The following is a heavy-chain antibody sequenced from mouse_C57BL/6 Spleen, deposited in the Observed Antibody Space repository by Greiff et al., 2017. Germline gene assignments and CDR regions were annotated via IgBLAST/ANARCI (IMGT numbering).Heavy chain of an antibody. D-gene: IGHD1-1*01. Sequence: QVQLQQSGAELAKPGASVKLSCTASGYTFTSYWMHWVKQRPGQGLEWIGYINPSSGYTKYNQKFKDKDTLTADKSSSTAYMQLSSLTYEDSAVYYCAPGSSYGTWFAYWGQRTLVTVSA. J-gene: IGHJ3*01. V-gene: IGHV1-7*01. CDR3: APGSSYGTWFAY. CDR2: INPSSGYT. CDR1: GYTFTSYW.